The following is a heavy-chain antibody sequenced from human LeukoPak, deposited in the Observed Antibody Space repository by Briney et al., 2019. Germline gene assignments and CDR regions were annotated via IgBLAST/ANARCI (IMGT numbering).Heavy chain of an antibody. Sequence: SETLSLTCAVYGGSFSGYYWSWIRQPPGKGPEWIGEINHSGSTNYNPSPKSRVTISVDTSKNQFSLKLSSVTAADTAVYYCARGERLNTMTQGGCAFDIWGQGTMVTVSS. CDR1: GGSFSGYY. D-gene: IGHD3-22*01. CDR2: INHSGST. J-gene: IGHJ3*02. CDR3: ARGERLNTMTQGGCAFDI. V-gene: IGHV4-34*01.